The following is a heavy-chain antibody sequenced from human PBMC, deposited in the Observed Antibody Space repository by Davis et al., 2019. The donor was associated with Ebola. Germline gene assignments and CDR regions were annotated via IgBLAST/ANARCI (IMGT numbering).Heavy chain of an antibody. V-gene: IGHV3-11*06. D-gene: IGHD6-6*01. Sequence: GGSLRLSCAASGFTFSTYAMGWVRQAPGKGLEWVSYISSSSSYTNYADSVKGRFTISRDNAKNSLYLQMNSLRAEDTAVYYCARGDSSSYEDKFDYWGQGTLVTVSS. CDR1: GFTFSTYA. CDR3: ARGDSSSYEDKFDY. J-gene: IGHJ4*02. CDR2: ISSSSSYT.